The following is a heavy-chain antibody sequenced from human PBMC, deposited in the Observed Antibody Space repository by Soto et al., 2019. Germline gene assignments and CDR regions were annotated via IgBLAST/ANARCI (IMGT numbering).Heavy chain of an antibody. CDR3: AREPYDYIRGSYRPYYFDY. CDR1: GGSFSGYY. J-gene: IGHJ4*02. D-gene: IGHD3-16*02. CDR2: INHSGST. Sequence: QVQLQQWGAGLLKPSETLSLTCAVYGGSFSGYYWSWIRQPPGKGLEWIGEINHSGSTNYNPSLKSRVTISVDTSKNQFSLKLSSVTAADTAVYYCAREPYDYIRGSYRPYYFDYWGQGTLVTVSS. V-gene: IGHV4-34*01.